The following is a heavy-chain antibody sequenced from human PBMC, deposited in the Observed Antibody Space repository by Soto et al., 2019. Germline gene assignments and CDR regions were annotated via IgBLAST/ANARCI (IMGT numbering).Heavy chain of an antibody. Sequence: ETLSLTCTVSGGSISSYYWSWIRQPPGKGLEWIGYIYYSGSTNYNPSLKSRVTISVDTSKNQFSLKLSSVTAAVTAVYYCARQRNDFWSGSPPDYYYHMDVWGKGTTVTVSS. V-gene: IGHV4-59*08. D-gene: IGHD3-3*01. J-gene: IGHJ6*03. CDR3: ARQRNDFWSGSPPDYYYHMDV. CDR2: IYYSGST. CDR1: GGSISSYY.